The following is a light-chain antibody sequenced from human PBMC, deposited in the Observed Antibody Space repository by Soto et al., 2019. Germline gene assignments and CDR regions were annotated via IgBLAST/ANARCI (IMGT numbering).Light chain of an antibody. Sequence: IVMTQSPATLSVSTGERATLSCRAGQSVSILLSWYQQKPGQAPRLLIPGATTRATGIPARFSGSGSGTEFTLTISSLQSEDFAVYCCQQYNNWPRTFGQGTKVDIK. V-gene: IGKV3-15*01. CDR2: GAT. CDR3: QQYNNWPRT. J-gene: IGKJ1*01. CDR1: QSVSIL.